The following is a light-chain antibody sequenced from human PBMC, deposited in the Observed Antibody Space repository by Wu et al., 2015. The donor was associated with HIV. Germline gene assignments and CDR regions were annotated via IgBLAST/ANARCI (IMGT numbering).Light chain of an antibody. J-gene: IGKJ1*01. CDR2: GAS. CDR3: QQYSISRT. CDR1: QSVSSNY. V-gene: IGKV3-20*01. Sequence: EIVLTQSPGTLSLSPGERATLSCRTSQSVSSNYLAWYQQKPGQAPRLLIYGASSRATGIPDRFSGSGPGTDFTLTISRLEPEDFAVYYCQQYSISRTFGQGTKVEIK.